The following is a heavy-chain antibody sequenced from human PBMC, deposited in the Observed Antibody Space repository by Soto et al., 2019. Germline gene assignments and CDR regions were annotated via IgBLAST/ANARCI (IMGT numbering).Heavy chain of an antibody. V-gene: IGHV1-18*01. Sequence: QVQLVQSGAEVKKPGASVKVSCKASGYTFTSYGISWVRQAPGQGLEWMGWISAYNGNTNYAQKXTGRVTMTTDXXTXTXXMELRSLRSDDTAVYYCARVEVVRFLEWLSSGCDYWGQGTLVTVSS. J-gene: IGHJ4*02. D-gene: IGHD3-3*01. CDR1: GYTFTSYG. CDR2: ISAYNGNT. CDR3: ARVEVVRFLEWLSSGCDY.